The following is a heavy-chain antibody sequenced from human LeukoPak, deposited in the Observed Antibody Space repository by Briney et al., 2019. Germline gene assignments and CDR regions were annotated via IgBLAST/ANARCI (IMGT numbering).Heavy chain of an antibody. J-gene: IGHJ4*02. CDR1: GFTFSGSA. D-gene: IGHD3-22*01. Sequence: GGSLRLSCAASGFTFSGSAMHWVRQASGKGQEWVGRIRSKANSYATAYAASVKGRFTISRDDSKNTAYLQMNSLKTEDTAVYYCTSHYYDSSGYKNYWGQGTLVTVSS. CDR3: TSHYYDSSGYKNY. V-gene: IGHV3-73*01. CDR2: IRSKANSYAT.